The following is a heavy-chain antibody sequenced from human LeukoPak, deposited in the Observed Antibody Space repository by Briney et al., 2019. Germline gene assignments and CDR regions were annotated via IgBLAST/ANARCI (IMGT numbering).Heavy chain of an antibody. CDR3: ARNHDILTGYLWYYYYGMDV. J-gene: IGHJ6*02. V-gene: IGHV1-8*01. D-gene: IGHD3-9*01. CDR2: MNPNSGNT. CDR1: GYTFTSYD. Sequence: GASVKVSCKASGYTFTSYDINWVRQATGQGLEWMGWMNPNSGNTGYAQKFQGRVTMTRNTSISTAYMELSSLRSEDTAVYYCARNHDILTGYLWYYYYGMDVWGQGTTVTVSS.